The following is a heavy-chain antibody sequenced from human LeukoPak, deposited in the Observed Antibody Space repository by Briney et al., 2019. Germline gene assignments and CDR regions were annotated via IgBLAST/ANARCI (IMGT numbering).Heavy chain of an antibody. CDR2: ISYDGSNK. CDR1: GFTVSSNY. D-gene: IGHD6-19*01. Sequence: GGSLRLSCAASGFTVSSNYMSWVRQAPGKGLEWVAVISYDGSNKYYADSVKGRFTISRDNSKNTLYLQMNSLRAEDTAVYYCARDMGGSSGWYGSDAFDIWGQGTMVTVSS. V-gene: IGHV3-30-3*01. CDR3: ARDMGGSSGWYGSDAFDI. J-gene: IGHJ3*02.